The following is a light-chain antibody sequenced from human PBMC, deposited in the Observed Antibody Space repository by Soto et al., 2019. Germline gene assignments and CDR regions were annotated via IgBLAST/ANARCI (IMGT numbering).Light chain of an antibody. CDR2: GAS. CDR3: QQYGSSPIT. Sequence: EIEMTQSPATLSLAPGERVTLSCRASESVSTNLAWYQQKAGQAPRLLIFGASGRATGIPERFSGSGSATDFTLTISRLEPEDFALYYCQQYGSSPITFGQGTRLEIK. J-gene: IGKJ5*01. V-gene: IGKV3-20*01. CDR1: ESVSTN.